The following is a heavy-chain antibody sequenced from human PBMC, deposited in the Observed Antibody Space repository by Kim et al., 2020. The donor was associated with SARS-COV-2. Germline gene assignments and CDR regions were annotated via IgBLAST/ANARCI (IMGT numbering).Heavy chain of an antibody. V-gene: IGHV4-34*01. CDR3: ARSTDRDGYNPMDVYFDY. J-gene: IGHJ4*02. Sequence: SETLSLTCAVYGGSFSGYYWSWIRQPPGKGLEWIGEINHSGSTNYNPSLKSRVTISVDTSKNQFSLKLSSVTAADTAVYYCARSTDRDGYNPMDVYFDYWGQGTLVTVSS. CDR2: INHSGST. D-gene: IGHD5-12*01. CDR1: GGSFSGYY.